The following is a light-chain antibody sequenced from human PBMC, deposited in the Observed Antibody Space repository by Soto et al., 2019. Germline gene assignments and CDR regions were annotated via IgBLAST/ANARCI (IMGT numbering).Light chain of an antibody. J-gene: IGKJ2*01. CDR2: DAS. CDR1: QTVDKNY. CDR3: QQRTNWPPYT. V-gene: IGKV3D-20*02. Sequence: DIVLTQSPATLSLSPGERATLSCGASQTVDKNYLGWYQQKPGLAPRLLIYDASNRATGIPARFSGSGSGTAFTLTISSLEPEDSAVYYCQQRTNWPPYTFGQGTKLEIK.